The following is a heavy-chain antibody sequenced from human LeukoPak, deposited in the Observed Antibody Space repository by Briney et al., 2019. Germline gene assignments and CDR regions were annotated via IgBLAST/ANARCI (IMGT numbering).Heavy chain of an antibody. V-gene: IGHV3-73*01. D-gene: IGHD4-17*01. J-gene: IGHJ4*02. Sequence: PGGSLPLSCAASGLTFSRSAIHGLRPASGKGLAWVGRIRSKANNYATSLAAWVKGRFTISRDNSKNTANLQMNSRKTEDTAVYYCTRDDGVLFDYWGQGTLVTVSP. CDR1: GLTFSRSA. CDR2: IRSKANNYAT. CDR3: TRDDGVLFDY.